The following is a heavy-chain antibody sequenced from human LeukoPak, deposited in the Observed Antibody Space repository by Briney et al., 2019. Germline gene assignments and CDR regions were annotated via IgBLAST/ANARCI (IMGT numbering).Heavy chain of an antibody. CDR1: GFTFSSYA. CDR2: ISGSGGST. J-gene: IGHJ4*02. V-gene: IGHV3-23*01. Sequence: PGGSLSFYCAASGFTFSSYAMSWDRQAPGKGLEWVSAISGSGGSTYYADSVKGRFTISRDNSKNTLYLQMNSLRAEDTAVYYCAKESVPESYFDYWGQGTLVTVSS. D-gene: IGHD2-2*01. CDR3: AKESVPESYFDY.